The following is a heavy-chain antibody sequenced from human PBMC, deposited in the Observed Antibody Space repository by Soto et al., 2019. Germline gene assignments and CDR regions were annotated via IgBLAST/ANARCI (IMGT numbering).Heavy chain of an antibody. CDR3: ARDSSHSDYNTAFDL. Sequence: EVQLLESGGGLVQPGGSLRLSCVASRFTFSYYAMTWVRQAPGKGLEWVSSLCAHSDVAYYTDSVRGRFTVSRDNSKSTVFLQMNRLSAEDTAVYYCARDSSHSDYNTAFDLWGQGTMVTVSS. CDR2: LCAHSDVA. V-gene: IGHV3-23*01. J-gene: IGHJ3*01. D-gene: IGHD4-4*01. CDR1: RFTFSYYA.